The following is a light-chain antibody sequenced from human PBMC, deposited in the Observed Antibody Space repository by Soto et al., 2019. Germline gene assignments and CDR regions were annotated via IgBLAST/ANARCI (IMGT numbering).Light chain of an antibody. CDR2: EAS. Sequence: DIQMTQSPSTLSGSVGGRVTITCRASQTFGRWLAWFQQKPGKAPKLLIYEASNLQSGVPSRFSGSGSGTEFTLTISSLQPDDFATYYCQHYNSYSEAFGQGTKVDIK. J-gene: IGKJ1*01. CDR1: QTFGRW. CDR3: QHYNSYSEA. V-gene: IGKV1-5*03.